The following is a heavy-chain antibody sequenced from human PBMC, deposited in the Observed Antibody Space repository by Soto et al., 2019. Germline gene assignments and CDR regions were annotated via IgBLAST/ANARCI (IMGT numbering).Heavy chain of an antibody. CDR1: GGSISSSSYY. CDR3: ARPGGGDFWSGYYKQWFDP. D-gene: IGHD3-3*01. V-gene: IGHV4-39*01. CDR2: IYYSGST. J-gene: IGHJ5*02. Sequence: QLQLQESGPGLVKPSETLSLTCTVSGGSISSSSYYWGWIRQPPGTGLEWIGSIYYSGSTYYNPARKSRVTISVDASKNQFTLKLSSVTAAVTAVYYCARPGGGDFWSGYYKQWFDPWGQGTLVTVSS.